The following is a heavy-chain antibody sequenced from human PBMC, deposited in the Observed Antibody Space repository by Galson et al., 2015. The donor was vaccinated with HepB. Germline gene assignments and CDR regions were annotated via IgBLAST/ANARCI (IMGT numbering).Heavy chain of an antibody. CDR3: ARSPKTYYDVLTGYGLSFFDH. Sequence: SLRLSCAASGFSVSSNYMTWVRQAPGRGLEWVSVIYSGGRTNYADSVKGRFTISRDNSNNTVWLQMNSLRDEDTAVYYCARSPKTYYDVLTGYGLSFFDHWGQGTLVTVSS. D-gene: IGHD3-9*01. CDR2: IYSGGRT. J-gene: IGHJ4*02. V-gene: IGHV3-66*01. CDR1: GFSVSSNY.